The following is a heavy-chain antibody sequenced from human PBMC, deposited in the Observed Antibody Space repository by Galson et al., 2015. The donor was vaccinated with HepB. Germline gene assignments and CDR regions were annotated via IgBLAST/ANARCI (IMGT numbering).Heavy chain of an antibody. V-gene: IGHV3-30-3*01. D-gene: IGHD4-17*01. CDR1: GFTFSSYA. Sequence: SLRLSCAASGFTFSSYAMHWVRQAPGKGLEWVAVISYDGSNKYYADSVKGRFTISRDNSKNTLYLQMNSLRAEDTAVYYCAKDRGNGDYYYYGMDVWGQGTTVTVSS. J-gene: IGHJ6*02. CDR2: ISYDGSNK. CDR3: AKDRGNGDYYYYGMDV.